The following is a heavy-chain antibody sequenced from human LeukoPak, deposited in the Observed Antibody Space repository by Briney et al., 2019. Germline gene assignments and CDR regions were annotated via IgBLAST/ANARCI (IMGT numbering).Heavy chain of an antibody. CDR2: INHSGST. V-gene: IGHV4-34*01. Sequence: SETLSLTCAVYGGSFSGYYWSWIRQPPGKGLEWIGEINHSGSTNYNPSLKSRVTISVDTSKNQFSLKLSSVTAADTAVYYCARDLRRRVTAIGYGPREYYYYMDVWGKGTTVTISS. J-gene: IGHJ6*03. D-gene: IGHD2-21*02. CDR3: ARDLRRRVTAIGYGPREYYYYMDV. CDR1: GGSFSGYY.